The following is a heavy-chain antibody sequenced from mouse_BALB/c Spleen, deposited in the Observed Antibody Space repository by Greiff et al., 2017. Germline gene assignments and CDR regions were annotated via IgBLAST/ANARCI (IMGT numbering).Heavy chain of an antibody. CDR2: ISDGGSYT. Sequence: EVQLVESGGGLVKPGGSLKLSCAASGFTFSDYYMYWVRQTPEKRLEWVATISDGGSYTYYPDSVKGRFTISRDNAKNNLYLQMSSLKSEDTAMYYCARDPRLDYWGQGTSVTVSS. CDR1: GFTFSDYY. J-gene: IGHJ4*01. D-gene: IGHD2-12*01. CDR3: ARDPRLDY. V-gene: IGHV5-4*02.